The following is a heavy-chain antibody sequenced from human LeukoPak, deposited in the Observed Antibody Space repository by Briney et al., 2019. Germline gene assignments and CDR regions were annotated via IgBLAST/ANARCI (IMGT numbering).Heavy chain of an antibody. V-gene: IGHV3-33*01. CDR1: GFTFSSYG. D-gene: IGHD1-26*01. CDR2: IWYDGSNK. CDR3: ATQWELHPAF. J-gene: IGHJ4*02. Sequence: PGRSLRLSCAASGFTFSSYGMHWVRQAPGKGLEWVAVIWYDGSNKYYADSVKGRFTISRDNSKNTLYLQMNSLRAEDTAVYYCATQWELHPAFWGQGTLVTVSS.